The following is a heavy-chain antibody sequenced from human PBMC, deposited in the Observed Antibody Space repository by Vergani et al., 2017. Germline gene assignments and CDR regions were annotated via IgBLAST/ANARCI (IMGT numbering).Heavy chain of an antibody. CDR3: ARHIGILCFGAPGAFDI. Sequence: QLQLQESGPGLVKPSETLSLTCTVSGGSISSSSYYWGWIRQPPGKGLEWIGSIYYSGSTYYNPSLKSRVTISVDTSKNQFSLKLSPVTAADTAVYYCARHIGILCFGAPGAFDIWGQGTMVTVSS. CDR2: IYYSGST. CDR1: GGSISSSSYY. D-gene: IGHD3-10*01. V-gene: IGHV4-39*01. J-gene: IGHJ3*02.